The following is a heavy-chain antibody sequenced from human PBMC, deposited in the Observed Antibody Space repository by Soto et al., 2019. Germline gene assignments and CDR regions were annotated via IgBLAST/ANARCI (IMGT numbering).Heavy chain of an antibody. V-gene: IGHV1-8*01. CDR3: AGGIN. Sequence: QVQLVQSGAEVKRPGASVRVSCKASGYTFTSYDINWVRQATGQGLEWLGWMNPNSGNTGYAQKFQGRITLTSSTSTSTAYMELTSLRSEDTAVYYCAGGINWGQGTMVTVYS. CDR1: GYTFTSYD. CDR2: MNPNSGNT. J-gene: IGHJ3*01.